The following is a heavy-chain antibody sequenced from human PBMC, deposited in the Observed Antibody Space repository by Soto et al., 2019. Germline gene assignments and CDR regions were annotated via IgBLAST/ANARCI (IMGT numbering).Heavy chain of an antibody. CDR2: IKRNADGGTA. CDR3: TTAATTVTTIDY. D-gene: IGHD4-17*01. CDR1: GFTFSNAW. V-gene: IGHV3-15*01. J-gene: IGHJ4*02. Sequence: PGGSLRLSCAASGFTFSNAWMSWVRQAPGKGLEWVGRIKRNADGGTADYAAPVKGRFTISRDDSKNTLYLQMNSLKTEDTAVYYCTTAATTVTTIDYWGQGTLVTVSS.